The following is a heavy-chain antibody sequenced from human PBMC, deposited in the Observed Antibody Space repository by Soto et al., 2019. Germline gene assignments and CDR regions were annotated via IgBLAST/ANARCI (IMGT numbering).Heavy chain of an antibody. V-gene: IGHV3-23*01. Sequence: GGSLRLSCAASGFTFSSYAMSWVRQAPGKGLEWVSAISGSGGSTYYADSVKGRFTISRDNSKNTLYLQMNSLRAEDTAVYYCAKAPGGLLFGPAEYFQHWGQGTLVTVSS. CDR2: ISGSGGST. J-gene: IGHJ1*01. D-gene: IGHD2-21*01. CDR1: GFTFSSYA. CDR3: AKAPGGLLFGPAEYFQH.